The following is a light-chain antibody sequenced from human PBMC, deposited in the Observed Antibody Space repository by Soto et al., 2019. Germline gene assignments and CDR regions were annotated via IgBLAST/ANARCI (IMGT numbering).Light chain of an antibody. CDR3: SSFTSNRIYV. CDR2: GVT. V-gene: IGLV2-14*03. CDR1: HNDIGTYDY. J-gene: IGLJ1*01. Sequence: QSALTQPTSVSGSPGPSITISCTGNHNDIGTYDYVSWYQQHPGRAPRLLIHGVTTRPSGISGRFSASKSGLTASLTISGLQPEDEADYYCSSFTSNRIYVFGPGTKLTVL.